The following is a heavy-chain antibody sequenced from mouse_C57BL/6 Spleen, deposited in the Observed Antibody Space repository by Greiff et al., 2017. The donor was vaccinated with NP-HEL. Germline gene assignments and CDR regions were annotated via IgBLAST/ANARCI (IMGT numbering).Heavy chain of an antibody. D-gene: IGHD1-1*01. V-gene: IGHV1-19*01. CDR2: INPYNGGT. CDR1: GYTFTDYY. J-gene: IGHJ4*01. CDR3: ARSYYGSRGAMDY. Sequence: EVQLQQSGPVLVKPGASVKMSCKASGYTFTDYYMNWVKQSHGKSLEWIGVINPYNGGTSYNQKFKGKATSTVDKSSSTAYMELNSLTSEDSAVYYCARSYYGSRGAMDYWGQGTSVTVSS.